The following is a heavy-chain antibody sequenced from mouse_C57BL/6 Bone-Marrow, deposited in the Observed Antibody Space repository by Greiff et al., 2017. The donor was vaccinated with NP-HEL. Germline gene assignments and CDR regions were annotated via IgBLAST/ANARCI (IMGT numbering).Heavy chain of an antibody. Sequence: EVQRVESEGGLVQPGSSMKLSCTASGFTFSDYYMAWVRQVPEKGLEWVANINYDGSSTYYLDSLKSRFIISSDNAKNILYLQMSSLKSEDTATYYCARVDSSGFDYWGQGTTLTVSS. D-gene: IGHD3-2*02. CDR1: GFTFSDYY. J-gene: IGHJ2*01. CDR2: INYDGSST. CDR3: ARVDSSGFDY. V-gene: IGHV5-16*01.